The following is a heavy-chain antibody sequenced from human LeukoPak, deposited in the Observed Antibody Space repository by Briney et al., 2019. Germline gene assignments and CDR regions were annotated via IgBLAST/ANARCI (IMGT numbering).Heavy chain of an antibody. D-gene: IGHD4-17*01. CDR3: ARVVKGNGVSDY. J-gene: IGHJ4*02. Sequence: ASETLSLTCTVSGGSISSSSYYWGWIRQPPGKGLEWIGSIYYSGSTYYNPSLKSRVTISVDTSKNQFSLKLSSVTAADTAVYYCARVVKGNGVSDYWGQGTLVTVSS. CDR1: GGSISSSSYY. CDR2: IYYSGST. V-gene: IGHV4-39*07.